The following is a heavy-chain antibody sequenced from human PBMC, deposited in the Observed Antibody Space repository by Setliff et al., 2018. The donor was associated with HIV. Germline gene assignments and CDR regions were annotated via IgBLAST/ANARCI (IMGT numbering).Heavy chain of an antibody. D-gene: IGHD6-6*01. CDR3: AMFSSSSG. CDR1: GFTLSDNY. V-gene: IGHV3-11*04. Sequence: KAGGSLRLSCAASGFTLSDNYMSWIRQAPGKGLEWVSYISSSGSAIYYTDSVRGRFTISRDNAKNSLSLQMNSLRAEDTAVYYCAMFSSSSGWGQGTQVTVSS. CDR2: ISSSGSAI. J-gene: IGHJ4*02.